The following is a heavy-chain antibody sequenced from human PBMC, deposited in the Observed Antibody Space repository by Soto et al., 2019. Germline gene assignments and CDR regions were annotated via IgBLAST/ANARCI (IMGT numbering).Heavy chain of an antibody. J-gene: IGHJ4*02. CDR2: VWYDGSNE. D-gene: IGHD2-21*02. V-gene: IGHV3-33*01. Sequence: QVQLVESGGGVVQPGRSLRLSCSASGFTFSIHGMHWVRQAPGKGLEWVSLVWYDGSNENYADSVKGRFTISRDNSKNTLYLEMNSLTAEDTAVYYCASGPKLGDVWSHYDYGGPGTLVTVSS. CDR3: ASGPKLGDVWSHYDY. CDR1: GFTFSIHG.